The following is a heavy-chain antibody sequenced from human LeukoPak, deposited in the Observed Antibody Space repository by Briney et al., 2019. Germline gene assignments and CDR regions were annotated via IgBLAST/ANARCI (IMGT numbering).Heavy chain of an antibody. D-gene: IGHD5-12*01. CDR1: GGSISSSSYY. CDR3: ASGVDIVADY. V-gene: IGHV4-39*01. J-gene: IGHJ4*02. Sequence: SETLSLTCTVSGGSISSSSYYWGWIRQPPGKGLEWIGSIDYSGSTYYNPSLKSRVTISVDTSKNQFSLKLSSVTAADTAVYYCASGVDIVADYWGQGTLVTVSS. CDR2: IDYSGST.